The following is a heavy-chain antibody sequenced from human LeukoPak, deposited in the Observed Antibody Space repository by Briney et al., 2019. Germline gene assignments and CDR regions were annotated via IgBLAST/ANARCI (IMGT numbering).Heavy chain of an antibody. CDR3: ARSESPRGYCSSTSCYAVGGY. CDR2: IIPIFGTA. J-gene: IGHJ4*02. Sequence: ASVKVSCKASGGTFSSHAISWVRQAPGQGLEWMGGIIPIFGTANYAQKFQGRVTITADESTSTAYMELSSLRSEDTAVYYCARSESPRGYCSSTSCYAVGGYWGQGTLVTVSS. V-gene: IGHV1-69*13. CDR1: GGTFSSHA. D-gene: IGHD2-2*01.